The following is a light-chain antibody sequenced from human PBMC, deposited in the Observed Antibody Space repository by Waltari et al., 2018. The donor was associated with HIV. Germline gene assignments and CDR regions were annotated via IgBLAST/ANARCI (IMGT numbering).Light chain of an antibody. CDR2: DDS. CDR3: QAWDESRDHVV. CDR1: NIGRKI. J-gene: IGLJ2*01. V-gene: IGLV3-21*02. Sequence: SYVLTQPPSVSVAPGQTARITCGGNNIGRKIVHWYQQRPGQAPVLVVSDDSDRPSEIPERFSGSNSGNTATLAISRVEAGDEADYYCQAWDESRDHVVVGGGTKLTVL.